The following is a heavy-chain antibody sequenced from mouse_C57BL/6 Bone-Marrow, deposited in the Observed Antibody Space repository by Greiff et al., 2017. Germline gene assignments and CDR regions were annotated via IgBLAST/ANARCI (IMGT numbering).Heavy chain of an antibody. CDR1: GYTFTTYP. D-gene: IGHD2-4*01. CDR3: ARVNYDGDYFDY. Sequence: VQGVESGAELVKPGASVKMSCKASGYTFTTYPIEWMKQNHGKSLAWIGNFHPYNDDTKYNEKFKGKATLTVEKSSSTVYLELSRLTSDDSAVYYCARVNYDGDYFDYWGQGTTLTVSS. CDR2: FHPYNDDT. V-gene: IGHV1-47*01. J-gene: IGHJ2*01.